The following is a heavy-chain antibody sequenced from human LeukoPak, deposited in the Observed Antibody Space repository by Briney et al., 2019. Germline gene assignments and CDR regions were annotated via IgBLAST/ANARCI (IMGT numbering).Heavy chain of an antibody. D-gene: IGHD1-7*01. CDR3: ARDGRGTTHDGPFDY. J-gene: IGHJ4*02. V-gene: IGHV3-30*01. Sequence: GRSLRLSCTASGFLFSSYGLHWVRQAPGKGLEWVARVSHDGNNKYYADSVKGRFAISRDNSRNTLYLQMDILRAEDTAVYYCARDGRGTTHDGPFDYWGQGTLVTVSS. CDR1: GFLFSSYG. CDR2: VSHDGNNK.